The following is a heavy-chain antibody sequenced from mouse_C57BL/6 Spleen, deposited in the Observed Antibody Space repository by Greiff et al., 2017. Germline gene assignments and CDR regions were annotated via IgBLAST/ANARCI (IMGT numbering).Heavy chain of an antibody. D-gene: IGHD2-1*01. CDR1: GYTFTSYW. CDR3: ARGGIYYGNSWFAY. V-gene: IGHV1-7*01. J-gene: IGHJ3*01. CDR2: INPSSGYT. Sequence: QVQLQQSGAELAKPGASVKLSCKASGYTFTSYWMHWVKQRPGQGLEWIGYINPSSGYTKYNQKFQDKATLNADKSSSTAYMQLSSLTYEDSAVYYCARGGIYYGNSWFAYWGQGTLVTVSA.